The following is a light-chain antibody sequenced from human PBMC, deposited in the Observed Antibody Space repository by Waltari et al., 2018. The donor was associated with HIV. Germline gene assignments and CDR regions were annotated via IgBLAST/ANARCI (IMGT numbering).Light chain of an antibody. CDR2: RNN. J-gene: IGLJ2*01. CDR1: SSHTGRNY. Sequence: QSVLTQAPSASGTPGQRVTISCSGSSSHTGRNYVYRHHQFPGTAPKLLIYRNNQRPSGVPDRFSGSKSGTSASLAISGLRSEDEADYYCATWDDTLSGPVFGGGTKLTVL. V-gene: IGLV1-47*01. CDR3: ATWDDTLSGPV.